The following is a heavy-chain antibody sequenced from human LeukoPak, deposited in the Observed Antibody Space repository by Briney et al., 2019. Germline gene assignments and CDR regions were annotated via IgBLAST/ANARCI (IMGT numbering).Heavy chain of an antibody. CDR3: VRDVDY. CDR1: GFTFSNHW. Sequence: GGSLRLSCAASGFTFSNHWMSWVRQAPGKGLQWVANIKQDGSSIYYVDSVRGRFIISRDNARNSLYLQMNSLRAEDTAVYYCVRDVDYWGQGTLVTVSS. V-gene: IGHV3-7*01. CDR2: IKQDGSSI. J-gene: IGHJ4*02.